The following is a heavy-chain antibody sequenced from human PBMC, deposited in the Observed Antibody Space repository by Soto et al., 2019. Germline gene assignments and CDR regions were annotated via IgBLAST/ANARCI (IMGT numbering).Heavy chain of an antibody. CDR3: ARDDEQWLDPLDY. CDR2: MSRTGDNT. Sequence: QPGGSLRLSCAASGFTFSIYAMTWVRQSPGKGLEWVSSMSRTGDNTYYADSVKGRFTISRDNAKNSLYLQMNSLRAEDTAVYYCARDDEQWLDPLDYWGQGTLVTVSS. V-gene: IGHV3-23*01. CDR1: GFTFSIYA. D-gene: IGHD6-19*01. J-gene: IGHJ4*02.